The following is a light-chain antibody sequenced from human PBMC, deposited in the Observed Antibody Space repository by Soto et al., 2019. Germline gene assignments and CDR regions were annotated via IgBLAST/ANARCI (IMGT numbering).Light chain of an antibody. CDR2: FAS. CDR3: QQYDTYAT. CDR1: QSISRS. Sequence: DIQMTQSPSTLSASVGDRVTITCRASQSISRSLAWYQQKPGKAPELLIYFASNLESGVPSRFSGSGSGTEFTLTISSLRPDDFATYYCQQYDTYATFAGGTKVEIK. J-gene: IGKJ4*01. V-gene: IGKV1-5*01.